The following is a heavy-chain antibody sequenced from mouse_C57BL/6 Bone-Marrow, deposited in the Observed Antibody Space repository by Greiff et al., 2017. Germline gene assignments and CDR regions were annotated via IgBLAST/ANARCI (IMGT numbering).Heavy chain of an antibody. CDR2: GQGLEWIG. V-gene: IGHV1-87*01. D-gene: IGHD1-1*01. J-gene: IGHJ3*01. CDR3: SEDSAVYYCAYYYGSSWGFAY. Sequence: QVQLQQSGPELARPWASVKISCQAFYTFSRRVHFAIRDTTYWMPWVKQRPGQGLEWIGAIYPGNGETSSNQKFKGKAPVTADKSSSTAYMQLSSLTSEDSAVYYCAYYYGSSWGFAYWGQGTLVTVSA. CDR1: YTFSRRVH.